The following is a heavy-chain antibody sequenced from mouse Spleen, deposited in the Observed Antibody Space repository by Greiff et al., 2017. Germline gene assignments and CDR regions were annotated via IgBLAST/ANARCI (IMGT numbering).Heavy chain of an antibody. CDR3: ARDQGYDYGWGFAY. Sequence: EVQLVESGGGLVKPGGSLKLSCAASGFTFSSYAMSWVRQTPEKRLEWVATISDGGSYTYYPDNVKGRFTISRDNAKNNLYLQMSHLKSEDTAMYYCARDQGYDYGWGFAYWGQGTLVTVSA. CDR2: ISDGGSYT. D-gene: IGHD2-4*01. J-gene: IGHJ3*01. V-gene: IGHV5-4*01. CDR1: GFTFSSYA.